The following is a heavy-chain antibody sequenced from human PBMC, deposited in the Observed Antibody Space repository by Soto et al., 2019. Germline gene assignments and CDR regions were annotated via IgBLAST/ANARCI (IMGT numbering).Heavy chain of an antibody. CDR2: ISGSGGST. CDR3: ANSFITGTKSAFDI. Sequence: GESLKISCAASGFTFSSYAMSWVRQAPGKGLEWVSAISGSGGSTYYADSVKGRFTISRDNSKNTLYLQMNSLRAEDTAVYYCANSFITGTKSAFDIWGQGTMVTVSS. V-gene: IGHV3-23*01. D-gene: IGHD1-7*01. J-gene: IGHJ3*02. CDR1: GFTFSSYA.